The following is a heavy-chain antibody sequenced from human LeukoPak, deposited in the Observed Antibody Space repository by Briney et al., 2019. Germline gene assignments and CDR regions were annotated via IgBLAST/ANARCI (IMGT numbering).Heavy chain of an antibody. D-gene: IGHD3-22*01. Sequence: PSETLSLTCAVYGGSFSGYYWSWIRQPPGKGLEWIGEINHSGSTNYNPSLKSRVTISVDTSKNQFSLKLSSVTAADTAVYYCARGRYYYDSSGYAWFDPWGQGTLVTVSS. V-gene: IGHV4-34*01. J-gene: IGHJ5*02. CDR1: GGSFSGYY. CDR3: ARGRYYYDSSGYAWFDP. CDR2: INHSGST.